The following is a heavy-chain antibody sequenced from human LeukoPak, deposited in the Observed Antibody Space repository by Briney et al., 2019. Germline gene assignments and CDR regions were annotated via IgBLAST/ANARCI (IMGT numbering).Heavy chain of an antibody. CDR3: ARGGGNSGYYFDY. D-gene: IGHD5-12*01. CDR1: VGSFSGYY. V-gene: IGHV4-34*01. CDR2: INHSGST. Sequence: SETLSLTCAVYVGSFSGYYWSWIRQPPGKGLEWVGEINHSGSTNCNLSLKSRVTISVDTSKNQFSLELSSVTAADTAVYYCARGGGNSGYYFDYWGQGTLVTVSS. J-gene: IGHJ4*02.